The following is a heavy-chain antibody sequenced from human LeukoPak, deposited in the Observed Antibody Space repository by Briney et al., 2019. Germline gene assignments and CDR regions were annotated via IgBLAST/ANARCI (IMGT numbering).Heavy chain of an antibody. CDR3: ARALAAASHTSFDY. Sequence: GGSLRLSCAASGFTVSDNYMSWVRQAPGKGLEWVSIIYSGGTTYYADSVKGRFTISRDISKNTVYLQMNSLRAEDTAVYYCARALAAASHTSFDYWGQGTLDTVSS. D-gene: IGHD6-13*01. J-gene: IGHJ4*02. CDR1: GFTVSDNY. V-gene: IGHV3-66*01. CDR2: IYSGGTT.